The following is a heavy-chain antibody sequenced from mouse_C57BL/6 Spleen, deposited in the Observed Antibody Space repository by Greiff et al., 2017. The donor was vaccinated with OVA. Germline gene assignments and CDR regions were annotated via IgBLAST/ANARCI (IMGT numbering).Heavy chain of an antibody. V-gene: IGHV1-62-2*01. Sequence: VKLVASGAELVKPGASVKLSCRASGNIFTEYTINWVKQRSGQGLEWIGWFYPGSGRLTYNEKFKDKATLTADKSASTVYMELSRLTSEDSAVYFCARHEEGLYYFDYWGQGTTLTVSS. J-gene: IGHJ2*01. CDR3: ARHEEGLYYFDY. CDR2: FYPGSGRL. CDR1: GNIFTEYT.